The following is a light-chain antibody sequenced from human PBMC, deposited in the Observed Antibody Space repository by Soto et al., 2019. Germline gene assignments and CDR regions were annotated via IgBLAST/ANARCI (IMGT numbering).Light chain of an antibody. J-gene: IGLJ3*02. V-gene: IGLV8-61*01. CDR3: VLYMGSAWV. CDR2: STN. CDR1: SGSVSTSYY. Sequence: QTVVTQEPSFSVSPGGTVTLTCGLSSGSVSTSYYPGWYQQTPGQAPRTLIYSTNTRSSGVPDRFSGSILGNKAALTITGAQADDESDYYCVLYMGSAWVFGGGTKLTVL.